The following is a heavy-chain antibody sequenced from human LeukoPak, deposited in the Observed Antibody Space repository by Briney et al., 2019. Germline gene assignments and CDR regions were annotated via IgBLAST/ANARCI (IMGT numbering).Heavy chain of an antibody. CDR3: ARAINYNLIDY. Sequence: GGSLRLSCAASGFTFSSYAMHWVRQAPGKGLEWVAVISYDGSNKYYADSVKGRFTISRDNSKNTLYLQMNSLRAEDTAVYYCARAINYNLIDYWGQGTPVTVSS. J-gene: IGHJ4*02. CDR1: GFTFSSYA. D-gene: IGHD4-11*01. V-gene: IGHV3-30-3*01. CDR2: ISYDGSNK.